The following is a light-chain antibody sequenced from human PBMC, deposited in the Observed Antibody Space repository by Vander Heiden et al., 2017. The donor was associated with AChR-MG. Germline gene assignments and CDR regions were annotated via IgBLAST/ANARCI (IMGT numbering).Light chain of an antibody. J-gene: IGKJ1*01. CDR3: QQYNDWPPT. Sequence: EIVMTQSPAPLSVSPGERATLSCRASQGVSNNLAWYQQKPGQPPRLLIHSASTRAPGIPARFSGSGSGTEFTLTISSLQSEDSAIYCCQQYNDWPPTFGQGTKVEIK. V-gene: IGKV3D-15*01. CDR1: QGVSNN. CDR2: SAS.